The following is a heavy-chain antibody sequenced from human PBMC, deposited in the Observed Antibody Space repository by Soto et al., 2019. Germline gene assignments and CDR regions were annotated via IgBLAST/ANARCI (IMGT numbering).Heavy chain of an antibody. V-gene: IGHV4-31*03. J-gene: IGHJ4*02. CDR3: ARGGASFTGPAGY. CDR1: GGSITSGGYY. Sequence: QVQLQESGPGLVKPSQTLSLTCTVSGGSITSGGYYWHWIRQHPVQGLEWIGYIFHSCSTHYNPSLKSRLTMSAETSKNQLSLRLTSVTAADTAVYYCARGGASFTGPAGYWGQGTLVTVSS. CDR2: IFHSCST. D-gene: IGHD3-16*01.